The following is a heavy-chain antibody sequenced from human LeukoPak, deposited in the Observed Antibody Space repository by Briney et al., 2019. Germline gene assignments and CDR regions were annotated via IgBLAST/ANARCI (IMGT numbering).Heavy chain of an antibody. Sequence: GGSLRLSCAASGFTFSSYWMSWVRQAPGKGLEWVANIKQDGSEKCYVDSVKGRFTSSRENAKDSLYLQMNSLRAEDTAVYYCAREAGYYDSSAYTDAFDIWGQGTMVTVSS. V-gene: IGHV3-7*01. CDR3: AREAGYYDSSAYTDAFDI. J-gene: IGHJ3*02. CDR2: IKQDGSEK. D-gene: IGHD3-22*01. CDR1: GFTFSSYW.